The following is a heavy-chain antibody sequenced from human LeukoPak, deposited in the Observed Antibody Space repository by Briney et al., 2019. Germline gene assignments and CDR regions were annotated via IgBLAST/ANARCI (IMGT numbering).Heavy chain of an antibody. CDR1: GGSFSGYY. Sequence: SETLSLTCAVYGGSFSGYYWSWIRQPPGKGLEWIGEINHSGSTNYNPSLKSRVTISVDTSKNQFSLKLSSVTAADTAVYYCARGTFWSGCNWFDPWGQGTLVTVSS. CDR3: ARGTFWSGCNWFDP. D-gene: IGHD3-3*01. V-gene: IGHV4-34*01. J-gene: IGHJ5*02. CDR2: INHSGST.